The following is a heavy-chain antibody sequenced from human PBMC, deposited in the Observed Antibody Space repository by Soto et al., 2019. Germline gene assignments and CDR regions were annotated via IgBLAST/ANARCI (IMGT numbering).Heavy chain of an antibody. CDR3: ARITGRHLDY. Sequence: SETLSLTCTVSSGSISVTNVFWGWVRQPTGKGLEWIGNIDYSGTAYFSPSLATRVTFHLDTSTNQFSLTLYSVTAADTAVYYCARITGRHLDYWGQGILVTVSS. D-gene: IGHD1-20*01. V-gene: IGHV4-39*01. CDR2: IDYSGTA. CDR1: SGSISVTNVF. J-gene: IGHJ4*02.